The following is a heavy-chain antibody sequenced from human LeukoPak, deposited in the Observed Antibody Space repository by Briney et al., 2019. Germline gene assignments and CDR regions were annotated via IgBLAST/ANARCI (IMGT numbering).Heavy chain of an antibody. Sequence: GGSLRLSCAVSGITLSNYGMSWVRQAPGKGLEWVAGISGSGGRTNYADSVKGRFTISRDNPKNTLYLQMNSLRAEDTAVYFCAKRGVVIRVILVGFHKEANYFDSWGQGVLVTVSS. CDR2: ISGSGGRT. CDR3: AKRGVVIRVILVGFHKEANYFDS. J-gene: IGHJ4*02. D-gene: IGHD3-22*01. V-gene: IGHV3-23*01. CDR1: GITLSNYG.